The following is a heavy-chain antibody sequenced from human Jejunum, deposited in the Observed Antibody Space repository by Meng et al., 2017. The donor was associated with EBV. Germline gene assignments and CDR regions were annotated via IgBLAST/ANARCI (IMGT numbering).Heavy chain of an antibody. CDR3: ARDRGVEDY. J-gene: IGHJ4*02. V-gene: IGHV4-4*02. Sequence: VPLEESGPGTGKPSRTLSLTCAVSGGSISTDNWWSWVRQPPGKGLEYIGEIHHSGSTKYNPSLKSRVTISVDKSNNHFSLKLSSVTAADTAVYYCARDRGVEDYWGQGTLVTVSS. D-gene: IGHD5-24*01. CDR2: IHHSGST. CDR1: GGSISTDNW.